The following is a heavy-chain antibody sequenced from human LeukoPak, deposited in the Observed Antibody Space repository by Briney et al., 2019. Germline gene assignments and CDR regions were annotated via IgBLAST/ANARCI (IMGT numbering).Heavy chain of an antibody. CDR1: GFTFSSYS. CDR2: ISSSSSYI. V-gene: IGHV3-21*04. Sequence: GGSLRLSCAASGFTFSSYSMNWVRQAPGKGLEWVSSISSSSSYIYYADSVKGRFTISRDNSKNTLYLQMNSLRAEDTAVYYCAKSTGYYYDSSGYHFDYWGQGTLVTVSS. J-gene: IGHJ4*02. CDR3: AKSTGYYYDSSGYHFDY. D-gene: IGHD3-22*01.